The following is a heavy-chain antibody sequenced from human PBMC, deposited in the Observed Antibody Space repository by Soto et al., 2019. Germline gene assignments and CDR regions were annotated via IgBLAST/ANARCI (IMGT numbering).Heavy chain of an antibody. Sequence: SETLSLTCAVYGGSFSGYYWSWIRQPPGKGLEWIGEINHSGSTNYNPSLKSRVTISVDTSKNQFSLKLSSVTAADTAVYYCARDCGDYIWVSYRLAGLYWFDPWGQGTLVNVSS. CDR1: GGSFSGYY. CDR3: ARDCGDYIWVSYRLAGLYWFDP. CDR2: INHSGST. J-gene: IGHJ5*02. V-gene: IGHV4-34*01. D-gene: IGHD3-16*02.